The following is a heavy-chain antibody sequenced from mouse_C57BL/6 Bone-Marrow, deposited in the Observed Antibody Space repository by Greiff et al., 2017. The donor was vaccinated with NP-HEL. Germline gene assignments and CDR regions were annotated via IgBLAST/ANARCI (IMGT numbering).Heavy chain of an antibody. CDR3: AIDSSGSYAY. D-gene: IGHD3-2*02. CDR2: IYPRSGNT. J-gene: IGHJ3*01. CDR1: GYTFTSYG. Sequence: QVQLKQSGAELARPGASVKLSCKASGYTFTSYGISWVKQRTGQGLEWIGEIYPRSGNTYYNEKFKGKATLTADKSSSTAYMELRSLTSEDSAVYFCAIDSSGSYAYWGQGTLDTVSA. V-gene: IGHV1-81*01.